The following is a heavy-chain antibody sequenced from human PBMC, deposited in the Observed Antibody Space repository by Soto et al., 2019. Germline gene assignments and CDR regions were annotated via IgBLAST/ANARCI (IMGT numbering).Heavy chain of an antibody. D-gene: IGHD3-3*01. CDR3: ARGVGDEYDFWSGYSIFLYYLDY. V-gene: IGHV4-31*03. J-gene: IGHJ4*02. CDR1: GGSISSGGYY. CDR2: IYYSGST. Sequence: PSETLSLTCTVSGGSISSGGYYWSWIRQHPGKGLEWIGYIYYSGSTYYNPSLKSRVTISVDTSKNQFSLKLSSVTAADTAVYYCARGVGDEYDFWSGYSIFLYYLDYWGQGTLVTVSS.